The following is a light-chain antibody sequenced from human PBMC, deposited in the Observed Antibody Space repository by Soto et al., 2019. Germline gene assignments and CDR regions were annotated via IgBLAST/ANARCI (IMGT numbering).Light chain of an antibody. J-gene: IGKJ1*01. CDR1: HSVSSN. CDR3: QQYNNWPWT. CDR2: GAS. Sequence: EIVMTQSPATLSVSPGERATRSCRASHSVSSNLAWYQQKPGQAPRLLIYGASTRATGIQARFSGSGSGTEFTLTISSLQSEDFAVYYCQQYNNWPWTFGQGTKVDIK. V-gene: IGKV3-15*01.